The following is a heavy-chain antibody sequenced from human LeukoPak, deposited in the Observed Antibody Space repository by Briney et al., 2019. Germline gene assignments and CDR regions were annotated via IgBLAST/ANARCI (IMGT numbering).Heavy chain of an antibody. J-gene: IGHJ4*02. D-gene: IGHD3-22*01. CDR2: ISAYNGNT. CDR1: GYTFTSYG. V-gene: IGHV1-18*01. Sequence: ASVKVSCKASGYTFTSYGISWVRQAPGQGLEWMGWISAYNGNTNYAQKLQGRVTMITDTSTSTAYMELRSLRSDDTAVYYCARAVYDSSGYYPFDYWGQGTLVTVSS. CDR3: ARAVYDSSGYYPFDY.